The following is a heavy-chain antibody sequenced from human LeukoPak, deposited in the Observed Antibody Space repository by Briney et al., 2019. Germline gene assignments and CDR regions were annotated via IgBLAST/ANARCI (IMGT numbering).Heavy chain of an antibody. CDR2: VDRKNGDT. D-gene: IGHD2-2*01. Sequence: ASVKVSCKVSVFTLADLSMHWVRQAPGRGLEWVGSVDRKNGDTIYAQRFRGRVTLTEDTSTGTAYMDLSSLSADDTAVYYCATGVFCATTTCPGYQHYYYFMDVWGKGTTVTVSS. CDR3: ATGVFCATTTCPGYQHYYYFMDV. J-gene: IGHJ6*03. CDR1: VFTLADLS. V-gene: IGHV1-24*01.